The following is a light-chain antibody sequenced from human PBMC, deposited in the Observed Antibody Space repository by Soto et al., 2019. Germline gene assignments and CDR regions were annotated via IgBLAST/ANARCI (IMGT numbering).Light chain of an antibody. V-gene: IGKV1-12*01. Sequence: DIQMTQSPSSVSASVGDRFTITCRASQGISGWLAWYQQKPGKAPELLIYDASTLKSGTPLRFSGSGSGTDFTLTISSLQPEDFATYYCQQAHSFPRTFGGGTKVEIK. CDR3: QQAHSFPRT. CDR1: QGISGW. CDR2: DAS. J-gene: IGKJ4*01.